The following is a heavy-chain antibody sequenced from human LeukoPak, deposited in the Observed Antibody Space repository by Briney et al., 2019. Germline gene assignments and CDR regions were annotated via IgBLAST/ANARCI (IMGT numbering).Heavy chain of an antibody. J-gene: IGHJ4*02. Sequence: SETLSLTCTVSGGSISSSSYYWGWIRQPPGKGVEWIGSIYYSGSTYYNPSLKSRVTISVDTSKNQFSLKLSSVTAAGTAVYYCARYTANKSGYSFDFWGQGTLVTVSS. D-gene: IGHD3-22*01. CDR1: GGSISSSSYY. V-gene: IGHV4-39*01. CDR2: IYYSGST. CDR3: ARYTANKSGYSFDF.